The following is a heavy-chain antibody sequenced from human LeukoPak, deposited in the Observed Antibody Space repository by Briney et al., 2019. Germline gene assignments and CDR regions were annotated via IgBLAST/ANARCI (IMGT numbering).Heavy chain of an antibody. Sequence: GASVKVSCKASGYTFTGYYMHWVRQAPGQGLEWMGWINPNSGGTNYAQKFQGRVTMTRDTSISTAYMELSRLRSDDTAVYYCAREGGDGYNPHGDWGQGTLVTISS. CDR1: GYTFTGYY. J-gene: IGHJ4*02. CDR2: INPNSGGT. CDR3: AREGGDGYNPHGD. D-gene: IGHD5-24*01. V-gene: IGHV1-2*02.